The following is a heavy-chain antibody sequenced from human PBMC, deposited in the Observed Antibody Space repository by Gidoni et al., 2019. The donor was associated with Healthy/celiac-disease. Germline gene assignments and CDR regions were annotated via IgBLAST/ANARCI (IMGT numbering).Heavy chain of an antibody. D-gene: IGHD3-10*01. CDR3: AKDQGYYGSGST. Sequence: EVQLLESGGGLVQPGGSLSLSCAASGFTFSSYAMSWVRQAPGKGLEWVSAISGSGGSTYYADSVKGRFTISRDNSKNTLYLQMNSLRAEDTAVYYCAKDQGYYGSGSTWGQGTLVTVSS. CDR2: ISGSGGST. CDR1: GFTFSSYA. J-gene: IGHJ5*02. V-gene: IGHV3-23*01.